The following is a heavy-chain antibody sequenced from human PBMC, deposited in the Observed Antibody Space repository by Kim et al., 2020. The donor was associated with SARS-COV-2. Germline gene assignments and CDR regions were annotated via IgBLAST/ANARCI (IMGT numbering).Heavy chain of an antibody. Sequence: GGSLRLSCAASGFTFSSYAMSWVRQAPGKGLEWVSAISGSGGSTYYADSVKGRFTISRDNSKNTLYLQMNSLRAEDTAVYYCAKGTAVAGIYYYYGMDVWSQGTTVTVCS. CDR2: ISGSGGST. D-gene: IGHD6-13*01. CDR1: GFTFSSYA. V-gene: IGHV3-23*01. J-gene: IGHJ6*02. CDR3: AKGTAVAGIYYYYGMDV.